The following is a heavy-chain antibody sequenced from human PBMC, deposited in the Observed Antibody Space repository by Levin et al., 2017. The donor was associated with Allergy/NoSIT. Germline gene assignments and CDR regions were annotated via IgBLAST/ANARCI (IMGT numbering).Heavy chain of an antibody. J-gene: IGHJ4*02. CDR1: GLSFSDYG. D-gene: IGHD4-23*01. V-gene: IGHV3-30*03. CDR2: ITSDGSNK. Sequence: GGSLRLSCAASGLSFSDYGMHWVRQAPDSGLEWVALITSDGSNKFYADSVKGRFIISRDNSRNILYLQLNSLRPEDTAVYYCASRWSFDHWGQGTLVTVSS. CDR3: ASRWSFDH.